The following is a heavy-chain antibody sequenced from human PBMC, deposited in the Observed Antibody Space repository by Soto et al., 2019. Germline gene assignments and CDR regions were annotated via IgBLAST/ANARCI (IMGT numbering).Heavy chain of an antibody. CDR3: ARDSPPYSSSPSSMDV. D-gene: IGHD6-6*01. CDR1: GFTFSSYG. Sequence: GGSLRLSCAASGFTFSSYGMHWVRQAPGKGLEWVAVIWYDGSNKYYANSGKGRFTISRDNSKNTFYLQMNSLSAEDTAVYYCARDSPPYSSSPSSMDVWGQGTTVTVSS. V-gene: IGHV3-33*01. J-gene: IGHJ6*02. CDR2: IWYDGSNK.